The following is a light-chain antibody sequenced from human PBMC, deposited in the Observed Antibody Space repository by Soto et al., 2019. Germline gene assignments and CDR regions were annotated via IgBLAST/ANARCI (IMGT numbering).Light chain of an antibody. J-gene: IGLJ2*01. V-gene: IGLV2-14*01. CDR3: ISYTISSTVV. CDR2: EVS. CDR1: SSDVGGYKY. Sequence: QSALTQPASVSGSPGQSITISCTGTSSDVGGYKYVSWYQHHPGKAPKLIIYEVSNRPSGVSNRFSGSKSGNTASLTISGLQAEDEADYYCISYTISSTVVFGGGTKLTVL.